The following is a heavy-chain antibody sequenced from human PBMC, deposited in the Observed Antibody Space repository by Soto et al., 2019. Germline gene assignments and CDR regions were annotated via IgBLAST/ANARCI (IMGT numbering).Heavy chain of an antibody. D-gene: IGHD5-18*01. V-gene: IGHV1-69*06. Sequence: ASVKVSCKASGGTFSSYAISWVRQAPGQGLEWMGGIIPIFGTANYAQKFQGRVTITADKSTSTAYMELSSLRSEDTAVYYCASRGEYTAMVTVEDAFDIWGQGTMVTVSS. CDR3: ASRGEYTAMVTVEDAFDI. J-gene: IGHJ3*02. CDR2: IIPIFGTA. CDR1: GGTFSSYA.